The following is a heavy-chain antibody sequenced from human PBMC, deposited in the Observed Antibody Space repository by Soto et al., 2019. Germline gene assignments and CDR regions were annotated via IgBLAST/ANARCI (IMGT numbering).Heavy chain of an antibody. Sequence: ASVKVSCKASGFTFTSSAVQWVRQARGQRLEWIGWIVVGSGNTNYAQKFQERVTITRDMSTSTAYMELSSLRSEDTAVYYCAANGVITMHYYYGMDVWGQGTTVTVSS. CDR2: IVVGSGNT. D-gene: IGHD3-10*01. CDR3: AANGVITMHYYYGMDV. V-gene: IGHV1-58*01. J-gene: IGHJ6*02. CDR1: GFTFTSSA.